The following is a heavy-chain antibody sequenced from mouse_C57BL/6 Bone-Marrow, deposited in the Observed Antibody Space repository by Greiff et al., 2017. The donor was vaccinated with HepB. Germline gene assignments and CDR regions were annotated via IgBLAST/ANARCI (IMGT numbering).Heavy chain of an antibody. V-gene: IGHV1-19*01. CDR3: ASGNTVVADYAMDY. D-gene: IGHD1-1*01. CDR1: GYTFTDYY. CDR2: INPYNGGT. J-gene: IGHJ4*01. Sequence: EVQLQQSGPVLVKPGASVKMSCKASGYTFTDYYMNWVKQSHGKSLEWIGVINPYNGGTSYNQKFKGKATLTVDKSSSTAYMELNSLTSEDSAVYYCASGNTVVADYAMDYGGQGTAVTVSS.